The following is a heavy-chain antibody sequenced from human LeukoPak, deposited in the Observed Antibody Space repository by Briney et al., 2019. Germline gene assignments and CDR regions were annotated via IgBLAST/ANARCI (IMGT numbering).Heavy chain of an antibody. V-gene: IGHV1-69*04. D-gene: IGHD2-8*01. CDR3: ARARSDPSTKWNYYYGMDV. CDR2: IIPILGIA. CDR1: GGTFSSYA. J-gene: IGHJ6*02. Sequence: SVKVSCKASGGTFSSYAISWVRQAPGQGPEWMGRIIPILGIANYAQKFQGRVTITADKPTSTAYMELSSLRSEDTAVYYCARARSDPSTKWNYYYGMDVWGQGTTVTVSS.